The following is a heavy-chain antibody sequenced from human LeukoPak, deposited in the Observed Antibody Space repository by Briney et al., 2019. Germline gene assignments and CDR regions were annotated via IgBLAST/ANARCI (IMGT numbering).Heavy chain of an antibody. D-gene: IGHD3-22*01. V-gene: IGHV4-4*07. Sequence: EPSETLPLTCTVSGGSISSYFWTWIRQPAGKGLGWIGRIYTSGTTNYNPSLKSRVTMSVDTSKNQFSLKLSSVTAADTAVYYCARDRGSGYYYFDYWGQGTLVTVPS. CDR3: ARDRGSGYYYFDY. CDR1: GGSISSYF. CDR2: IYTSGTT. J-gene: IGHJ4*02.